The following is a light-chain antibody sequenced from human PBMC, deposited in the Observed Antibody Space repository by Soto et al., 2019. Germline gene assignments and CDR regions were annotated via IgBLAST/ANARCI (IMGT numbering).Light chain of an antibody. J-gene: IGKJ3*01. CDR3: QQRSNWLFT. CDR1: QSVSSY. V-gene: IGKV3-11*01. CDR2: DAS. Sequence: EIVLTQSPATLSLSPGERATLSCRASQSVSSYLAWYQRKPGQAPRLLIYDASNRATGIPARFSGSGSGTDFNLPISSLEPEDFAVYYCQQRSNWLFTFGPGTKVDIK.